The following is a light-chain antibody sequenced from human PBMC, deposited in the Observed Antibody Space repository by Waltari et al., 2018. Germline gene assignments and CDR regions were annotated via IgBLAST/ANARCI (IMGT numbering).Light chain of an antibody. CDR1: QSLLHSNGYKY. Sequence: MXXXXLSXPVXPXXPAXISCRSSQSLLHSNGYKYLDWYLQKPGQSPQLLIYLGSNRASGVPDRFSGSGSGTDFTLKISRVEAEDVGVYYCMQALQTPYTFGQGTKLEIK. CDR3: MQALQTPYT. J-gene: IGKJ2*01. V-gene: IGKV2-28*01. CDR2: LGS.